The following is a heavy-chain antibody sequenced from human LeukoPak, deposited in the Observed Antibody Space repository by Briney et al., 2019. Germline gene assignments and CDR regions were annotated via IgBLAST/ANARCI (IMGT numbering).Heavy chain of an antibody. D-gene: IGHD6-19*01. J-gene: IGHJ3*02. V-gene: IGHV4-61*02. Sequence: PSETLSRTCTVSGGSINSGSYSWSWIRQPAGKGLEWIGRIFTRGTTTYNPSLKSRVTISVDTSTNQFSLKLNSVTAADTAVYYCARDLGSGWYYAFDIWGQGTMVTVSS. CDR1: GGSINSGSYS. CDR2: IFTRGTT. CDR3: ARDLGSGWYYAFDI.